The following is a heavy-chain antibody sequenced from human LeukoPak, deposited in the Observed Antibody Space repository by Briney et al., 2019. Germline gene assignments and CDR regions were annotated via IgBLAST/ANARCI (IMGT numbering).Heavy chain of an antibody. Sequence: GGSLRLSCVASGFTFNTYWIHWVRQAPGKGLVWVSRISSDVTRTNYADSVKGRFTISRDNSKNTLYLQMNSLRAEDTAVYYCARDPPTRQYTNSFSLDYWGQGTLVTVSS. J-gene: IGHJ4*02. CDR1: GFTFNTYW. CDR2: ISSDVTRT. CDR3: ARDPPTRQYTNSFSLDY. V-gene: IGHV3-74*01. D-gene: IGHD6-13*01.